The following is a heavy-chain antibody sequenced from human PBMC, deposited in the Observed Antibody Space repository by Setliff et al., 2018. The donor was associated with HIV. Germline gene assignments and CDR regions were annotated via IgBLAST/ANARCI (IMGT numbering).Heavy chain of an antibody. CDR2: ISWDGSNK. J-gene: IGHJ6*03. V-gene: IGHV3-30*01. CDR3: AKNTPSIINYPYYYMDV. D-gene: IGHD2-21*01. Sequence: GGSLRLSCAVSGFSLSSYAMHWVRQVPGKGLEWVAVISWDGSNKYYADSVKGRFTTSRDNSKSMVYLQMNSLRAEDTAVYYCAKNTPSIINYPYYYMDVWGKGTTVTVSS. CDR1: GFSLSSYA.